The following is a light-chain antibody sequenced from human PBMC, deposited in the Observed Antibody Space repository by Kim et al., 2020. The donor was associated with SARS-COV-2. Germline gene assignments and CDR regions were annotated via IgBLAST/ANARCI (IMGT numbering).Light chain of an antibody. CDR3: QSYDTNSVI. V-gene: IGLV6-57*03. J-gene: IGLJ2*01. CDR2: EDS. CDR1: GGSIANNF. Sequence: NFMLTQPHSVSESPGNTVTISCSRSGGSIANNFVQWYQQRPGSAPTAVIYEDSQRPSGVPDRFSGSIDSSSNSASLTISGLKTEDEVDYYCQSYDTNSVIFGGGTQLTVL.